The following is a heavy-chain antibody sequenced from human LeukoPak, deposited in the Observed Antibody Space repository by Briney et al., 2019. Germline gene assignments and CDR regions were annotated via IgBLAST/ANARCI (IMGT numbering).Heavy chain of an antibody. Sequence: SVTVSCKASGCTFSSHAISWVRQAPGQGLERMGGIIPIFGTANYAQKFQGRVTITADESTSTAYMELSSLRSEDTAVYYCATHSSGYYHIFDYWGQGTLVTVS. CDR2: IIPIFGTA. J-gene: IGHJ4*02. CDR1: GCTFSSHA. CDR3: ATHSSGYYHIFDY. V-gene: IGHV1-69*13. D-gene: IGHD3-22*01.